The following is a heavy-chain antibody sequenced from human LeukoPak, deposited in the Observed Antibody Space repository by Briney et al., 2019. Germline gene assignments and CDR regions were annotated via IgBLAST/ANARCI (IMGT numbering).Heavy chain of an antibody. CDR2: IYHSGST. CDR3: ARLVFGVANNAFDI. CDR1: GYSISSGYY. D-gene: IGHD3-3*01. Sequence: PSETLSLTCAVSGYSISSGYYWGWIRQPPGKGLEWIGTIYHSGSTYYNPSLKSRVTISVDTSKNQFSLKLSSVTAADTAVYYCARLVFGVANNAFDIWGQGTMVTVSP. J-gene: IGHJ3*02. V-gene: IGHV4-38-2*01.